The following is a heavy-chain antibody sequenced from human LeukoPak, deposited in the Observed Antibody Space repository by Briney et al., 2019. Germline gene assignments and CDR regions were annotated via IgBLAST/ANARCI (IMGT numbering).Heavy chain of an antibody. Sequence: PSETLSLTCAVSGGSFSGYYWAWIRQPPGKGLEWIGEINHSGSTNYNPSLKSRVTISVDTSKNQFSLKLSSVTAADTAVYYCARHMGDGYTGVRGWGQGTLVTVSS. V-gene: IGHV4-34*01. CDR2: INHSGST. J-gene: IGHJ4*02. CDR1: GGSFSGYY. D-gene: IGHD5-24*01. CDR3: ARHMGDGYTGVRG.